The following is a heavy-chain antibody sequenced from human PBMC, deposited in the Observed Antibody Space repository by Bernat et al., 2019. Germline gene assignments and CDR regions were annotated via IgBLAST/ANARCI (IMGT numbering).Heavy chain of an antibody. J-gene: IGHJ4*02. CDR3: ARDPATYYDILTGYYFQWYFDY. V-gene: IGHV3-21*01. D-gene: IGHD3-9*01. CDR2: ISSSSSYI. CDR1: GFTFSSYS. Sequence: VQLVESGGGLVKPGGSLRLSCAASGFTFSSYSMNWVRQAPGKGLEWVSSISSSSSYIYYADSVKGRFTISRDNAKNSLYLQMNSLRAEDTAVYYCARDPATYYDILTGYYFQWYFDYWGQGTLVTVSS.